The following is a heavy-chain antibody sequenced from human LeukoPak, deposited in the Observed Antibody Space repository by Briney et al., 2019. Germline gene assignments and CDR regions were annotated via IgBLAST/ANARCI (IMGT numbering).Heavy chain of an antibody. V-gene: IGHV4-34*01. D-gene: IGHD5-18*01. Sequence: SETLSLTCAVYGGSFTGYYWSWIRQPPGKGLEWIGEINHSGSTNYNPSLKSRVTISVDTSKNQFSLKLGSVTAADTAVYYCARGRQLWPAPYYYMDVWGKGTTVTVSS. J-gene: IGHJ6*03. CDR2: INHSGST. CDR3: ARGRQLWPAPYYYMDV. CDR1: GGSFTGYY.